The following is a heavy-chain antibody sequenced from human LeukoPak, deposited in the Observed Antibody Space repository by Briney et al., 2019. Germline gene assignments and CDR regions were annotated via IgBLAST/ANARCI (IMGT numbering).Heavy chain of an antibody. CDR3: ARGYYGSGSYYRRLSGAWFDP. V-gene: IGHV4-34*01. J-gene: IGHJ5*02. Sequence: SETLSLTCAVYGGSFSGYYWSWIRQPPGKGLEWIGEINHSGSTNYNPSLKSRVTISVDTSKNQFSLKLSSVTAADTAVFYRARGYYGSGSYYRRLSGAWFDPWGQGTLVTVSS. D-gene: IGHD3-10*01. CDR2: INHSGST. CDR1: GGSFSGYY.